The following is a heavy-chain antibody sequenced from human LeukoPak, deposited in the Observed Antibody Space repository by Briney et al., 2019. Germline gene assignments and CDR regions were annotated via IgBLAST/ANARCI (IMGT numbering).Heavy chain of an antibody. Sequence: SQTLSLTCTVSGGSISSGGYYWSWIRQHPGKGLEWIGYIYYSGSTYYNPSLKSRVTISVDTSKNQFSLKLSSVTAADTAVYYCARTALIRFLEWSIYFDYWGQGTPVTVSS. J-gene: IGHJ4*02. V-gene: IGHV4-31*03. CDR3: ARTALIRFLEWSIYFDY. CDR2: IYYSGST. D-gene: IGHD3-3*01. CDR1: GGSISSGGYY.